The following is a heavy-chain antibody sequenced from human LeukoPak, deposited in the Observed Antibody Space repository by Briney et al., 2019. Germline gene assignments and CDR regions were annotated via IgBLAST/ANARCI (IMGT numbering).Heavy chain of an antibody. CDR2: IKQDGSEK. CDR1: GFTFSSYW. D-gene: IGHD3-3*01. J-gene: IGHJ3*02. V-gene: IGHV3-7*01. Sequence: GGSLRLSCAASGFTFSSYWMSWVRQAPGKGPEWVANIKQDGSEKYYVDSVKGRFTISRDNAKNSLYLQMNSLRAEDTAVYYCARDAFSRISVFGVVSDAFDIWGQGTMVTVS. CDR3: ARDAFSRISVFGVVSDAFDI.